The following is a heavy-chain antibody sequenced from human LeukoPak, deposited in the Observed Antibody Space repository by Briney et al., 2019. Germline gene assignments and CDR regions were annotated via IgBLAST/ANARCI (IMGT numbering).Heavy chain of an antibody. V-gene: IGHV1-46*01. CDR3: ATINSGFDY. CDR2: INPSDGGT. D-gene: IGHD4-23*01. CDR1: GYTFTSYY. J-gene: IGHJ4*02. Sequence: ASVKVSSKASGYTFTSYYMHWVRQAPGQGLEWMGIINPSDGGTRYAQKFQGRVTMTRDTSTSTVDMELSSLRSEDTAVYYCATINSGFDYWGQGTLVTVSS.